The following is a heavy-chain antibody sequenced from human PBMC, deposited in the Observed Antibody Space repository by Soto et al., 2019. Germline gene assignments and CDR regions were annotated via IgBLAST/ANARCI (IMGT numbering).Heavy chain of an antibody. CDR1: GFTFSSYA. CDR2: ISGSGGST. J-gene: IGHJ4*02. Sequence: EVQLLESGGGLVQPGGSLRLSCAASGFTFSSYAMSWVRQAPGKGLEWVSAISGSGGSTYYADSVKGRFTISRDNSKNTLYLQMNSLRAEDTAVYYCAKDRGYCSGGSCYTAGNWGQGTLVTVSS. V-gene: IGHV3-23*01. CDR3: AKDRGYCSGGSCYTAGN. D-gene: IGHD2-15*01.